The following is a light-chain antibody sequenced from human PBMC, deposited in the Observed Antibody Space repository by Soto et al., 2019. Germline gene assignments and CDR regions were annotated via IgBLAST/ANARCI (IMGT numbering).Light chain of an antibody. V-gene: IGKV1-5*01. CDR2: AAS. CDR1: QSISNF. J-gene: IGKJ5*01. CDR3: QQYNSYWIT. Sequence: DIEMTQSPSSLSASVGDSVTITCRASQSISNFLTWYRKSPGRAPELLIYAASTLQSGVPSRFSGSGSGTEFTLTISSLQPDDLATYYCQQYNSYWITFGQGTRLEIK.